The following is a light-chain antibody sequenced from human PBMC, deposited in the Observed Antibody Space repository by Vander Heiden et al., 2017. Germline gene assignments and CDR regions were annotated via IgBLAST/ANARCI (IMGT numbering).Light chain of an antibody. J-gene: IGLJ2*01. CDR3: TSYAGNNNLV. Sequence: QSALNQPPSASGSPGQPVTLSCTGTSGDIGAYNTVSWLQQHPGKVPKLVIYDVNKRPSGVPDRFSASKSGDTASLTVSGLQEDDEADYYCTSYAGNNNLVFGGGTTLTV. V-gene: IGLV2-8*01. CDR1: SGDIGAYNT. CDR2: DVN.